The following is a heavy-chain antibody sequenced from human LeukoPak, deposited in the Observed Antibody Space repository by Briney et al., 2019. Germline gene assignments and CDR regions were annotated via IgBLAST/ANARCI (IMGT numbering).Heavy chain of an antibody. CDR3: ARSVSISPMFDY. Sequence: ASVKVSCKAYGYIFTSYYMHWVRQAPGQGLEWMGWINPNTGSTNFAQKFQGRIAMMRATSITTFYMELNSLRSDDTAVYYCARSVSISPMFDYWGQGTLIPVSS. CDR1: GYIFTSYY. CDR2: INPNTGST. D-gene: IGHD2-21*01. V-gene: IGHV1-2*02. J-gene: IGHJ4*02.